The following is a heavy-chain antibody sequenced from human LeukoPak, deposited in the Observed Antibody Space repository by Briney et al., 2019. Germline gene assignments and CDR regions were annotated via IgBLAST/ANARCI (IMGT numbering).Heavy chain of an antibody. CDR3: AKSHLGVPHDY. CDR1: GGSISSYY. V-gene: IGHV4-59*04. Sequence: PSETLSLTCTVSGGSISSYYWSWIRQPPGKGLEWIATIHNTGSTYYNPSLKSRITISIDASRNQISLELNSVTAADTAIYYCAKSHLGVPHDYWGQGTLVTVSS. J-gene: IGHJ4*02. CDR2: IHNTGST. D-gene: IGHD3-3*01.